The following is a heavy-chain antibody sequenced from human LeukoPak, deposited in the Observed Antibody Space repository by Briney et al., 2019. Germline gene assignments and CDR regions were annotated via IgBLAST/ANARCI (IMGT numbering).Heavy chain of an antibody. V-gene: IGHV4-59*08. D-gene: IGHD5-12*01. J-gene: IGHJ5*02. CDR3: ARHPAGGYGYNWFDP. CDR1: GGSISSYY. CDR2: IYYSGST. Sequence: PSETLSLTCTVSGGSISSYYWSWIRQPPGKGLEWIGYIYYSGSTNYNPSLKSRVTISVDTSKNQSSLKLSSVTAADTAVYYCARHPAGGYGYNWFDPWGQGTLVTVSS.